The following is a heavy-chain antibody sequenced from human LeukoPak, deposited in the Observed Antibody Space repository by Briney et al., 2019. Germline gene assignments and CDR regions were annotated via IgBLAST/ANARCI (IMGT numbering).Heavy chain of an antibody. V-gene: IGHV3-9*01. D-gene: IGHD3-10*01. CDR3: AKDIASYYYGSGSYCGFDY. Sequence: GGSLRLSCAASGFTFDDYAMHWVRHAPGKGLEWVSGISWNSGSIGYADSVKGRFTISRDNAKNSLYLQMNSLRAEDTALYYCAKDIASYYYGSGSYCGFDYWGQGTLVTVSS. CDR1: GFTFDDYA. J-gene: IGHJ4*02. CDR2: ISWNSGSI.